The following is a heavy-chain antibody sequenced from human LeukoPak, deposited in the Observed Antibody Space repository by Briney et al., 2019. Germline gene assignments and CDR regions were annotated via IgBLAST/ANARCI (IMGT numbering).Heavy chain of an antibody. D-gene: IGHD3-3*01. J-gene: IGHJ6*03. Sequence: GGSLRLSCVASGFDFSPYWMSWVRQAPGKGLEWLANIKQDGSERNYADSVRGRFTFSRDNARNSLSLQMDTLRAEDTAVYYCARLYFDFWVASPPLRTYYYYMDVWGKGTTVTVSS. V-gene: IGHV3-7*01. CDR1: GFDFSPYW. CDR3: ARLYFDFWVASPPLRTYYYYMDV. CDR2: IKQDGSER.